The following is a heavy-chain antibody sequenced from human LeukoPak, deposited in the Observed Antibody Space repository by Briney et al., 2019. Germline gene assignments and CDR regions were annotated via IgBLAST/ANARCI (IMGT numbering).Heavy chain of an antibody. D-gene: IGHD5-24*01. Sequence: GRSLRLSCAASGFTFNSYGMHWVRQAPGKGLEWVTLISYDGSNKYYADSVKGRFTISRDNSKNTLYLQMNSLRVEDTAVYYCAKDGDEMATITNYFDYWGQGTLVTVSS. CDR3: AKDGDEMATITNYFDY. J-gene: IGHJ4*02. V-gene: IGHV3-30*18. CDR2: ISYDGSNK. CDR1: GFTFNSYG.